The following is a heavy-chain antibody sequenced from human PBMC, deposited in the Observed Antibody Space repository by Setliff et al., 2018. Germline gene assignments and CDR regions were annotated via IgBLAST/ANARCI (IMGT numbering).Heavy chain of an antibody. J-gene: IGHJ5*02. Sequence: ASVKVSCKASGYTFTGYYMHWVRQAPGQGLEWMGRINPNSGGTNYAQKFQGRVTMTRDTSISTAYMELSRLRSDDTAAYYCARVRSSSWLVVNWFDPWGQGTLVTVSS. CDR2: INPNSGGT. D-gene: IGHD6-13*01. V-gene: IGHV1-2*06. CDR3: ARVRSSSWLVVNWFDP. CDR1: GYTFTGYY.